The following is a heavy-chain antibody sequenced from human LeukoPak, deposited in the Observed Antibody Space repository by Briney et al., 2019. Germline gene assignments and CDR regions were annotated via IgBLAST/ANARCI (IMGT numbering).Heavy chain of an antibody. Sequence: GGSLRLSCAASGFTFDDYAMDWVRQAPGKGLEWVSGIAWNTGNTGYEDSVKGRFTISRDNAENSLYLQMNSLRAEDTALYYCAKDMNSYGSGSSYNPWGPFDSWGQGTLVTVSS. CDR2: IAWNTGNT. CDR3: AKDMNSYGSGSSYNPWGPFDS. CDR1: GFTFDDYA. D-gene: IGHD3-10*01. V-gene: IGHV3-9*01. J-gene: IGHJ4*02.